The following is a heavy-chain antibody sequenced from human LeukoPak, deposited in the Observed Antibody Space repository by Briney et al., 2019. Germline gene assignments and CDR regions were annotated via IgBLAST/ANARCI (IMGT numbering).Heavy chain of an antibody. CDR1: GYTFIAYY. V-gene: IGHV1-2*02. CDR2: INPSSGGT. J-gene: IGHJ4*02. Sequence: GASVKVSCRASGYTFIAYYMHWVRQAPGQGLEWMGWINPSSGGTKYAQKFQGRVTMTRDTSISTAYMELSELRSDDTAVYYCAGQKDPRPIDYWGQGTLITVSS. CDR3: AGQKDPRPIDY.